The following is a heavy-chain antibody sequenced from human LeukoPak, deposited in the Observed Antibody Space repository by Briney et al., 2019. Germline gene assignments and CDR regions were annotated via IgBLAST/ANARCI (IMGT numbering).Heavy chain of an antibody. CDR3: ARGGSYLSAFDI. Sequence: QPGGSLRLSCAASGFTFSSYGMSWVRQAPGKGLEWVSAIGGSGGSTYYADSVKGRFTISRDNSKNTLYLQMNSLRAEDTAVYYCARGGSYLSAFDIWGQGTMVTVSS. D-gene: IGHD1-26*01. CDR1: GFTFSSYG. CDR2: IGGSGGST. V-gene: IGHV3-23*01. J-gene: IGHJ3*02.